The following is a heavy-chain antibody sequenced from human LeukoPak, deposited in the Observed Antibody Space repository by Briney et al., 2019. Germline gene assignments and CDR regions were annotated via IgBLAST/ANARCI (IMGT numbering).Heavy chain of an antibody. V-gene: IGHV5-51*01. CDR1: GYSFTSYW. CDR3: ARQLRRWELLPSDAFDI. CDR2: IYPGDSDT. Sequence: GESLKISCKGSGYSFTSYWIGWVRQMPGKGLEWMGIIYPGDSDTRYSPSFQGQVTISADKSISTAYLQWSSLKASDAAMYHCARQLRRWELLPSDAFDIWGQGTMVTVSS. J-gene: IGHJ3*02. D-gene: IGHD1-26*01.